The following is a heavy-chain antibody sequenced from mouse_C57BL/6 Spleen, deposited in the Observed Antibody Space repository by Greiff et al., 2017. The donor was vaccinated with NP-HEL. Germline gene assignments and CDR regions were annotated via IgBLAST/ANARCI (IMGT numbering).Heavy chain of an antibody. J-gene: IGHJ3*01. CDR1: GYTFTSYG. CDR2: IYPRSGNT. V-gene: IGHV1-81*01. CDR3: AREEGMVTSWFAY. Sequence: QVQLQQSGAELARPGASVKLSCKASGYTFTSYGISWVKQRTGQGLEWIGEIYPRSGNTYYNEKFKGKATMTADKSTSTAYMELRRLTSEDSAVYFCAREEGMVTSWFAYWGQGTLVTVSA. D-gene: IGHD2-2*01.